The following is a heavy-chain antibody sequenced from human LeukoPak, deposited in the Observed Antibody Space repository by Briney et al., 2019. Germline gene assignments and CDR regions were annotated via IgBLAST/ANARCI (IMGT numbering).Heavy chain of an antibody. D-gene: IGHD3-22*01. Sequence: SETLSLTCTVSGGSISSTSYCWGWIRQPPGKGLDWIGNIYYSGSTFYNPSLKSRVTISLDTSKNQFSLKLSSVTAADTAVYYCVRADSIELFNIDYWGQGTLVTVSS. CDR2: IYYSGST. V-gene: IGHV4-39*01. CDR3: VRADSIELFNIDY. J-gene: IGHJ4*02. CDR1: GGSISSTSYC.